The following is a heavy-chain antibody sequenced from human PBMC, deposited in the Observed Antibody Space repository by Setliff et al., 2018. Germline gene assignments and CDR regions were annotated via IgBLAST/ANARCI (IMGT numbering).Heavy chain of an antibody. CDR1: GGSINNYY. V-gene: IGHV4-4*07. Sequence: SETLSLTCTVSGGSINNYYWSWIRQPVGKGLEWIGRVYSNVGTNFNPSLKSRVTMSVDASKNQISLKLMSVTAADTAVYYCASRNSDGGPEYFQHWGQGALVTVSS. CDR2: VYSNVGT. CDR3: ASRNSDGGPEYFQH. D-gene: IGHD1-26*01. J-gene: IGHJ1*01.